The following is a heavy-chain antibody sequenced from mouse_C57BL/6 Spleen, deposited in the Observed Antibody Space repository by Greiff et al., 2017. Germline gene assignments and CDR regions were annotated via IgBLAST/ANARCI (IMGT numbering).Heavy chain of an antibody. J-gene: IGHJ2*01. CDR2: IYPSDSET. Sequence: QVLLQQPGAELVRPGSSVKLSCKASGYTFTSYWLDWVKQRIGQGLEWIGNIYPSDSETHYHQTFKAQATLTVDKASNTAYMQLNCLTSEDSAVYYCARRHNYDFYFDYWGQGTTLTVSS. CDR1: GYTFTSYW. D-gene: IGHD2-12*01. V-gene: IGHV1-61*01. CDR3: ARRHNYDFYFDY.